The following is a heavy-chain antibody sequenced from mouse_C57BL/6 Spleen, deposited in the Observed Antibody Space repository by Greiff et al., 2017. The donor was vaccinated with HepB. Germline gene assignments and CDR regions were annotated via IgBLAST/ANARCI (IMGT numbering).Heavy chain of an antibody. CDR2: IYPRSGNT. CDR1: GYTFTSFG. V-gene: IGHV1-81*01. D-gene: IGHD2-4*01. Sequence: QVQLQQSGAELARPGASVKLSCKASGYTFTSFGISWVKQRTGQGLEWIGEIYPRSGNTYYNEKFKGKATLTADKSSSTAYMELRRLTSEDSAVYFCARAGYEYGDGLAYWGQGTLGTVYA. CDR3: ARAGYEYGDGLAY. J-gene: IGHJ3*01.